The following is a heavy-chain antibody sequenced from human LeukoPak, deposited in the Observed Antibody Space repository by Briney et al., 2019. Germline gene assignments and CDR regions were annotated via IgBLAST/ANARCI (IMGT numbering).Heavy chain of an antibody. D-gene: IGHD4-11*01. CDR1: GFTFSSYA. CDR3: ARERLITVTTWDAFDI. CDR2: ISYDGSNK. J-gene: IGHJ3*02. V-gene: IGHV3-30-3*01. Sequence: GRSLRLSCAASGFTFSSYAMHWVRQSPGKGLEWVAVISYDGSNKYYADSVKGRFTISRDNSKNTLYLQMNSLRAEDTAVYYCARERLITVTTWDAFDIWGQGTMVTVSS.